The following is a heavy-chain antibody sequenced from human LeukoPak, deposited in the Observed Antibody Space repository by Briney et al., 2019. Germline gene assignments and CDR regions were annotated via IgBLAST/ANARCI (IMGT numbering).Heavy chain of an antibody. J-gene: IGHJ4*02. CDR2: IYYSGST. CDR3: ARAEPQPQRHQWEHHPPYLERPKISDY. D-gene: IGHD1-1*01. CDR1: GGSISSGSYY. V-gene: IGHV4-61*01. Sequence: PSETLSLTCTVSGGSISSGSYYWSWIRQPPGKGLEWIGYIYYSGSTNYNPSLKSRVTISVDTSKNQFSLKLSSVTAADTAVYYCARAEPQPQRHQWEHHPPYLERPKISDYWGQGTLVTVSS.